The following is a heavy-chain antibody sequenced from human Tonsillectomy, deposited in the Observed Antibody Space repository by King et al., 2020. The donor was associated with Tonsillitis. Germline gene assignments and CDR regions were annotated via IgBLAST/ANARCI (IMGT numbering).Heavy chain of an antibody. Sequence: EVQLVESGGGLVRPGGSLRLSCAVSGFMFRNYWMSWVRQPPGKGLEWVANIKPDGSEKYYVDSVKGRFTISRDNAKNSLYLQMNSLRVEDTAVYYCARAPPRIVGPPDFDSWGQGTLVTVSS. CDR2: IKPDGSEK. CDR3: ARAPPRIVGPPDFDS. D-gene: IGHD1-26*01. V-gene: IGHV3-7*03. J-gene: IGHJ4*01. CDR1: GFMFRNYW.